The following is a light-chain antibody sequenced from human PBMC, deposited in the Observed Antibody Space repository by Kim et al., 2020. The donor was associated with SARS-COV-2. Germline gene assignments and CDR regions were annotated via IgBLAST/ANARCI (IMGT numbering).Light chain of an antibody. CDR1: QGIYNY. CDR2: AAS. Sequence: IQLTQSPSSLSASVGDRVTVTCRASQGIYNYLAWYQQKPGRAPKLLIYAASTLQSGVPARFSGSGSGTEFTLTISSLQPEDFATYYCQQIEHYPVNFGQGTRLEIK. CDR3: QQIEHYPVN. V-gene: IGKV1-9*01. J-gene: IGKJ5*01.